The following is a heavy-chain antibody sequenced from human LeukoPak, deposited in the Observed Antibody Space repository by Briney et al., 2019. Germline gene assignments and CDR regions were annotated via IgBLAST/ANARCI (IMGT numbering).Heavy chain of an antibody. Sequence: SETLSLTCAVSGGSISSSNWWSWVRQPPGKGLEWIGEIYHSGSTNYNPSLKSRVTTSVDKSKNQFSLKLSSVTAADTAVYYCARVRGYCSSTSCWDYYYYGMDVWGQGTTVTVSS. J-gene: IGHJ6*02. CDR3: ARVRGYCSSTSCWDYYYYGMDV. V-gene: IGHV4-4*02. CDR1: GGSISSSNW. D-gene: IGHD2-2*01. CDR2: IYHSGST.